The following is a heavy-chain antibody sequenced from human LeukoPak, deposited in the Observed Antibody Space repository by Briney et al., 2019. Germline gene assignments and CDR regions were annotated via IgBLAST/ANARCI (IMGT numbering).Heavy chain of an antibody. CDR2: ISGSDGHT. D-gene: IGHD1-26*01. Sequence: PGGSLRLSCAASGFTFSNYAMSWVRQAPGKGLEWASAISGSDGHTYYADSVKGRFTISSDNSKNTLYLQMFSLRAEDTAVYYCAKGPFRVGASAVPSDAFDIWGQGTMVTVSS. V-gene: IGHV3-23*01. CDR3: AKGPFRVGASAVPSDAFDI. CDR1: GFTFSNYA. J-gene: IGHJ3*02.